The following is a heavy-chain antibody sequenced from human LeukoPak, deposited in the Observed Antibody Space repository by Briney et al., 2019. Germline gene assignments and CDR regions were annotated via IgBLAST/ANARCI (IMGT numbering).Heavy chain of an antibody. V-gene: IGHV4-39*01. CDR1: GDSVSRSDSY. CDR3: ARRRYYDGSGYLE. D-gene: IGHD3-22*01. J-gene: IGHJ1*01. CDR2: IYYSGRT. Sequence: PSETLSLTCSVSGDSVSRSDSYWDWIRQPPGKGLEWIGTIYYSGRTYYSPSLKSRVTMSVDPSNNQFSLDLRSVTAADTALYYCARRRYYDGSGYLEWGQGTLLSVSS.